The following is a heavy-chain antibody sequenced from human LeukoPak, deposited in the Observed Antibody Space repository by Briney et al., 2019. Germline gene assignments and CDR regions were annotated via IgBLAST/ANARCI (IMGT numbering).Heavy chain of an antibody. Sequence: PSEILSLTCTVSGGSLTSYYWSWIRQPPGKGLEWIGYICYSGSTNYNPSLKSRVTISVDTSKNQFSLKLSSVTAADTAVYYCARGGTYYGSEFDYWGQGTLVTVSS. D-gene: IGHD3-10*01. CDR2: ICYSGST. CDR3: ARGGTYYGSEFDY. V-gene: IGHV4-59*01. CDR1: GGSLTSYY. J-gene: IGHJ4*02.